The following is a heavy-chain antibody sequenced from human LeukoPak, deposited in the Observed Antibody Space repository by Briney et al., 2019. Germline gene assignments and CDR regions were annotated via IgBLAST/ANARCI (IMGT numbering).Heavy chain of an antibody. CDR3: AKDDYDSSGYYLPFDP. V-gene: IGHV3-74*01. Sequence: PGGSLRLSCAASGFTFSTSWMHWVRQAPGKGLVWVSRINSDGSATTDADSVKGRFTISRDNSKNTLYLQMNSLRAEDTAVYYCAKDDYDSSGYYLPFDPWGQGTLVTVSS. D-gene: IGHD3-22*01. J-gene: IGHJ5*02. CDR2: INSDGSAT. CDR1: GFTFSTSW.